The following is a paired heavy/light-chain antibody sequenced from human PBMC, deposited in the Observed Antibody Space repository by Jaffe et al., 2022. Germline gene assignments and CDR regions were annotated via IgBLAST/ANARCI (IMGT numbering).Light chain of an antibody. CDR1: QTISNW. Sequence: DIQMTQSPSTLSASVGDRVTITCRASQTISNWLAWYQQKPGKAPKLLIYKASTLESGVPSRFSGSGSGTQFTLTISSLQPDDFATYYCQQYNSYPLTFGGGTKVEIK. CDR2: KAS. CDR3: QQYNSYPLT. J-gene: IGKJ4*01. V-gene: IGKV1-5*03.
Heavy chain of an antibody. CDR1: GFTFGDYA. V-gene: IGHV3-49*04. D-gene: IGHD1-1*01. CDR3: TRDPGNWNAGGSGDYYMDV. J-gene: IGHJ6*03. CDR2: IRSKAYGGTT. Sequence: EVQLVESGGGLVQPGRSLTLSCTASGFTFGDYAISWVRQAPGKGLEWLAFIRSKAYGGTTEYAASVKDRFTIIRGDVEGIAYLQMNSLNIEDTAVYYCTRDPGNWNAGGSGDYYMDVWGKGTTVTVSS.